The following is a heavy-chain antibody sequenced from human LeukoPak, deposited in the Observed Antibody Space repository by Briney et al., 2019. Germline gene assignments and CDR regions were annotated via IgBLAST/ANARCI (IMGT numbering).Heavy chain of an antibody. D-gene: IGHD3-22*01. V-gene: IGHV4-39*01. CDR2: IYYSGST. J-gene: IGHJ3*02. CDR1: GGSISSSSYY. CDR3: ARQTITMIVVVSPHAFDI. Sequence: SETLSLTCTVSGGSISSSSYYWGWIRQPPGKGLEWIGSIYYSGSTYYNPSLKSRVTISVDTSKNQLSLKLSSVTAADTAVYYCARQTITMIVVVSPHAFDIWGQGTMVTVSS.